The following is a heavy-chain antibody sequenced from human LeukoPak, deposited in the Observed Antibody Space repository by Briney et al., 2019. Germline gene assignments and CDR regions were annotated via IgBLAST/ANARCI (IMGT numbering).Heavy chain of an antibody. CDR3: ARGEYRWGALDI. D-gene: IGHD7-27*01. CDR1: GFTFSSYG. Sequence: GGSLRLSCAASGFTFSSYGMHWVRQAPGKGLEWVAVIWYDGSNKYYADSVKGRFTISRDNSKNTLYLQMNSLRAEDTAVYYCARGEYRWGALDIWGQGTMVTVSS. V-gene: IGHV3-33*01. CDR2: IWYDGSNK. J-gene: IGHJ3*02.